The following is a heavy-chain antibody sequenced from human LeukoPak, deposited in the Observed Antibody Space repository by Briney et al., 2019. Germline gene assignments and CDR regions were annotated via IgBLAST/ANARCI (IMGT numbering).Heavy chain of an antibody. J-gene: IGHJ4*02. CDR3: ARHDGRGGNTMGALDS. CDR1: GGSISSGSHH. Sequence: SETLSLTCTVSGGSISSGSHHWGWFRQSPGTGLEWIGSLYYSRTTYYNPSLNSRVTISVVTSKNQFSLQLNSVTAADTAMYYCARHDGRGGNTMGALDSWGQGSLVTVSS. CDR2: LYYSRTT. V-gene: IGHV4-39*01. D-gene: IGHD3-3*01.